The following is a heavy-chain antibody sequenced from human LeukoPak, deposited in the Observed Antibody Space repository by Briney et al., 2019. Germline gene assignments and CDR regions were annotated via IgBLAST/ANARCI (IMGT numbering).Heavy chain of an antibody. Sequence: SETLSLTCTVSGGSISSYYWSWVRQPPGKGLEWIGYIYYSGSTNYNPSLKSRVTISVDTSKNQFSLQLSSVTAADMAVYYCARSLGGPDVGFDYWGQGTLVTVSS. V-gene: IGHV4-59*01. CDR3: ARSLGGPDVGFDY. J-gene: IGHJ4*02. CDR1: GGSISSYY. D-gene: IGHD1-26*01. CDR2: IYYSGST.